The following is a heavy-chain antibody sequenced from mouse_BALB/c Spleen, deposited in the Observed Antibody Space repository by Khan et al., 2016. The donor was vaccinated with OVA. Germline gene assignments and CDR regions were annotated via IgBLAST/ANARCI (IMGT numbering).Heavy chain of an antibody. D-gene: IGHD2-3*01. CDR3: ARDGSRYNYAMDY. CDR1: GYSITSDYA. CDR2: INYSGST. Sequence: VQLKESGPGLVNPSQSLSLTCTVTGYSITSDYAWNWIRQFPGNKLEWMGYINYSGSTNYNPALKSRISITRDTSKNQFFPQLNSVTTEDTATYYCARDGSRYNYAMDYWGQGTSVTVSS. J-gene: IGHJ4*01. V-gene: IGHV3-2*02.